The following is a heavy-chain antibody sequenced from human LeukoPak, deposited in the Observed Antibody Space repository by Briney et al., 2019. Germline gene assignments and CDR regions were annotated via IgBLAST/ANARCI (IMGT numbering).Heavy chain of an antibody. D-gene: IGHD4-23*01. V-gene: IGHV3-7*01. J-gene: IGHJ4*02. CDR1: GFTFSSYW. CDR3: ARDVHGGAFDY. CDR2: INQDGSAQ. Sequence: GGSLRLSCAASGFTFSSYWMNWVRQAPGKGLEWVANINQDGSAQNYVDSVKGRFTFSRDNAMNSLFLQMNSLRPEDTAVYFCARDVHGGAFDYWGQGTLVTVSS.